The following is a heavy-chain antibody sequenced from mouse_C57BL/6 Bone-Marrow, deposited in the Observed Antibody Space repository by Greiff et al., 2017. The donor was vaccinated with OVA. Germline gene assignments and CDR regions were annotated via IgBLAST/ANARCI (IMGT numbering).Heavy chain of an antibody. D-gene: IGHD5-2*01. V-gene: IGHV1-61*01. CDR3: AREEDLRKRISHSFAMDY. CDR2: IYPSDSET. J-gene: IGHJ4*01. CDR1: GYTFTSYW. Sequence: QVQLKQPGAELVRPGSSVKLSCKASGYTFTSYWMDWVKQRPGQGLEWIGNIYPSDSETHYNQKFKDKATLTVDKSSSTAYMQLSSLTSEDSAVYYCAREEDLRKRISHSFAMDYWGQGTSVTVSS.